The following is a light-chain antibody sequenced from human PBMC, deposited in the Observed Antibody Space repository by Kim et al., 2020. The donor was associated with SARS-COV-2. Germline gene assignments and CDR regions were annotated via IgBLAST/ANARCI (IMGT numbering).Light chain of an antibody. V-gene: IGKV3-20*01. Sequence: SPGERATLSCRASQSVSSSYLAWYQQKPGQAPRLLIYGASNRATGIPDRFSGSGSGTDFTLTISRLEPEDFAVYYCQQSGSSPLTFGGGTKVDIK. J-gene: IGKJ4*01. CDR1: QSVSSSY. CDR2: GAS. CDR3: QQSGSSPLT.